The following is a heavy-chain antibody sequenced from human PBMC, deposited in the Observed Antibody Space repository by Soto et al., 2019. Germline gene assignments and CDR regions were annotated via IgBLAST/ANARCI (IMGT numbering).Heavy chain of an antibody. CDR3: ARVREVPAANWFDP. V-gene: IGHV1-69*13. Sequence: SVKVSCKASGGTYSRYAISWVRQAPGQGLEWMGGIIPIFGTANYAQKFQGRVTITADESTSTAYMELSSLRSEDTAVYYCARVREVPAANWFDPWGQGTLVTVSS. J-gene: IGHJ5*02. D-gene: IGHD2-2*01. CDR1: GGTYSRYA. CDR2: IIPIFGTA.